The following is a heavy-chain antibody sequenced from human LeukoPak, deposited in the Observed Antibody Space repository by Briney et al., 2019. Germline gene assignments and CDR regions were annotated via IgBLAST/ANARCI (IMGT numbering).Heavy chain of an antibody. CDR3: ARDFWSALLFDP. J-gene: IGHJ5*02. Sequence: PGRSLRLSCAASGFTFSSYGMHWVRQAPGKGLEWVAVIWYDGSNKYYADSVKGRFTISRDNAKNSLYLQMNSLRAEDTAVYYCARDFWSALLFDPWGQGTLVTVSS. D-gene: IGHD3-3*01. CDR2: IWYDGSNK. V-gene: IGHV3-33*01. CDR1: GFTFSSYG.